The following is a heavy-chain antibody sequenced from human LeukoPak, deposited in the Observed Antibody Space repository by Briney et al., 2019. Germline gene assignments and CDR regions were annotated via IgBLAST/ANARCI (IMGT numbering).Heavy chain of an antibody. CDR3: AREWRGVITTSMTHDS. CDR2: IKQDGSEK. CDR1: GFTFRNYW. V-gene: IGHV3-7*04. D-gene: IGHD3-10*01. J-gene: IGHJ4*02. Sequence: SGGSLRLSCAASGFTFRNYWLSWVRQTPGKGLEWVANIKQDGSEKYYVDSVKGRFTISRDNAKNSLYLQMNNLRAEDTALYFCAREWRGVITTSMTHDSWGQGTLVTVSS.